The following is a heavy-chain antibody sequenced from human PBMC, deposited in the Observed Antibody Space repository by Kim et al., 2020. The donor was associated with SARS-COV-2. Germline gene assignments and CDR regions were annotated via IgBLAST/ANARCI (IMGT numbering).Heavy chain of an antibody. V-gene: IGHV4-59*13. D-gene: IGHD3-10*01. CDR2: IHFGGST. CDR3: AKGISPLY. CDR1: GGSINDNF. J-gene: IGHJ4*02. Sequence: SETLSLTCTVSGGSINDNFWSWIRQPPGRGLEWIGHIHFGGSTNYIPSLKSRVTISIDTSRNQFSLRLTSVTAADTAVYYCAKGISPLYWGQGTLVTVSS.